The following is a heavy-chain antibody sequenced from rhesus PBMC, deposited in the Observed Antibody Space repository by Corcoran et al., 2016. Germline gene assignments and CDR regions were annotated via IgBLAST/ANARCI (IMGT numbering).Heavy chain of an antibody. CDR3: ARGATGTTYFDC. V-gene: IGHV4-122*02. D-gene: IGHD1-26*01. J-gene: IGHJ4*01. Sequence: QVQLQESGPGLVKPSETLSFTCAVSGGSISSSYYYWSWCRQAPGKGLEGSGYISYSGSNRTHPSLEVRVTIARDTVRNQFALKLSSVTAADTAVYYGARGATGTTYFDCWGQGVLVTVSS. CDR2: ISYSGSN. CDR1: GGSISSSYYY.